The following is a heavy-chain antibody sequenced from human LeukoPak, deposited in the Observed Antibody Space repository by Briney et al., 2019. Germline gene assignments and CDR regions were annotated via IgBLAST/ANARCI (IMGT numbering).Heavy chain of an antibody. J-gene: IGHJ6*02. Sequence: ASVKVSCKASGYTFTSYDINWVRQATGQGLEWMGWMNPNSGNTGYAQKFQGRVTMTRNTSISTAYMELSSLRSEDTAVYYCAIIATYAPTPYYYYGMDVWGQGTTVTVSS. CDR2: MNPNSGNT. D-gene: IGHD3-22*01. V-gene: IGHV1-8*01. CDR3: AIIATYAPTPYYYYGMDV. CDR1: GYTFTSYD.